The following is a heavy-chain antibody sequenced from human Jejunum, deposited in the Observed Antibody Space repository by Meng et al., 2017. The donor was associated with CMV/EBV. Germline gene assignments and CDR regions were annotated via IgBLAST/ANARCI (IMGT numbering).Heavy chain of an antibody. CDR3: AKQGYRNDLDY. J-gene: IGHJ4*02. D-gene: IGHD1-1*01. Sequence: ATGFSFSSFALTWVRQAPGKGLEWVSTVSATGATTYYADSVKGRFTISRDNSRNTLYLQMNSLRVDDTALYYCAKQGYRNDLDYWGQGALVTRLL. CDR2: VSATGATT. V-gene: IGHV3-23*01. CDR1: GFSFSSFA.